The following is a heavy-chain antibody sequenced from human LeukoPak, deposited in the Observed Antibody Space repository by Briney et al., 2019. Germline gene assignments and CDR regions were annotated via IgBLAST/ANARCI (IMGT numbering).Heavy chain of an antibody. CDR1: GFTFSTYP. CDR3: ARLGRGGGDDIHAYDI. CDR2: ISGSGDYT. V-gene: IGHV3-23*01. D-gene: IGHD2-21*01. Sequence: GGSLRLSCTASGFTFSTYPMSWVRQAAGKGLEWVSAISGSGDYTYYADSVKGRFTISRDNYKNTLYLQMTSLRAEDTALYYCARLGRGGGDDIHAYDIWGQGTMVTVSS. J-gene: IGHJ3*02.